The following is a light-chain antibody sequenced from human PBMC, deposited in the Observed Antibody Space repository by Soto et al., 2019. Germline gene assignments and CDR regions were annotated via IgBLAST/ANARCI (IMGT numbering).Light chain of an antibody. J-gene: IGKJ3*01. Sequence: DIQITQSPSTLSASVGDRVTITCRASQSISSWLAWYQQKPGKAPKLLIYDASSLESGVPSRFSGSGSGTEFTLTISSLQPDDFATYYCQQYNSYIFGPGTKVDIK. V-gene: IGKV1-5*01. CDR3: QQYNSYI. CDR1: QSISSW. CDR2: DAS.